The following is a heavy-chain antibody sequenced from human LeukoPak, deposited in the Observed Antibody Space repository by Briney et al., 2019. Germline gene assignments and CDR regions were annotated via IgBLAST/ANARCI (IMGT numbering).Heavy chain of an antibody. Sequence: GGSLRLSCAASGFTFSSFSMNWVRQAPGKGLEWVSSISSSSSYIYYADSVKGRFTISRDNAKNSLFLQMNSLRAADTAVYYCASGVEGSSRNSFDYWGQGTLVTVSS. CDR3: ASGVEGSSRNSFDY. V-gene: IGHV3-21*01. D-gene: IGHD6-6*01. J-gene: IGHJ4*02. CDR2: ISSSSSYI. CDR1: GFTFSSFS.